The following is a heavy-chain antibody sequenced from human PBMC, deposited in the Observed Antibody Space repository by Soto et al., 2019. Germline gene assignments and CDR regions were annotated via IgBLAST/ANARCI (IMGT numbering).Heavy chain of an antibody. J-gene: IGHJ6*02. V-gene: IGHV1-69*13. D-gene: IGHD3-22*01. CDR2: IIPIFGTA. CDR1: GGTFSSYA. Sequence: GASVKVSCKASGGTFSSYAIGWVRQAPGQGLEWMGGIIPIFGTANYAQKFQGRVTITADESTSTAYMELSSLRSEDTAVYYCARENNYHDSSGYYGSYYYGMDVWGQGTTVTVS. CDR3: ARENNYHDSSGYYGSYYYGMDV.